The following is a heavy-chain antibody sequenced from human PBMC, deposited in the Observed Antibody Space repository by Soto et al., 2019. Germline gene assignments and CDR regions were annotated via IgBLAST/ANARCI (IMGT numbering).Heavy chain of an antibody. Sequence: PGGSLRLSCAASGFTFRGYAMSWIRQAPGKGLEWVSAISGSGGSTYYADSVKGRFTISRDNSKNTLYLQMNSLRAEDTAVYYCESPAGYSSGCDYYGMDVWGQGTTVTVSS. CDR2: ISGSGGST. D-gene: IGHD6-19*01. V-gene: IGHV3-23*01. CDR1: GFTFRGYA. CDR3: ESPAGYSSGCDYYGMDV. J-gene: IGHJ6*02.